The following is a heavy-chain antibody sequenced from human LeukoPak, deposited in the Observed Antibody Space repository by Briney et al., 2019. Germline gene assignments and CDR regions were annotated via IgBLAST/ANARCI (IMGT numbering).Heavy chain of an antibody. Sequence: PGGSLRLSCAASGFTVSSNYMSWVRQAPGKGLEWVSYISSSGSTIYYADSVKGRFTISRDNAKNSLYLQMNSLRAEDTAVYYCASTQPIVVVVAATRDFDYWGQGTLVTVSS. V-gene: IGHV3-11*01. CDR1: GFTVSSNY. CDR3: ASTQPIVVVVAATRDFDY. D-gene: IGHD2-15*01. CDR2: ISSSGSTI. J-gene: IGHJ4*02.